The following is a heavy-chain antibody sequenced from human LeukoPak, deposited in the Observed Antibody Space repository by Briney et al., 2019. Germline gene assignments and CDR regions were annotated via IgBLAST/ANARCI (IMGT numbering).Heavy chain of an antibody. CDR2: ISSSSSYI. J-gene: IGHJ6*02. Sequence: GGSLRLSCAASGFTFSSYSMNWVRQAPGKGLEWVSSISSSSSYIYYADSVKGRFTISRDNAKNSLYLQMNSLRAEDTAVYYCARDLIYGGYSGYYGMDVWGQGTTVTVSS. CDR1: GFTFSSYS. CDR3: ARDLIYGGYSGYYGMDV. D-gene: IGHD4-23*01. V-gene: IGHV3-21*01.